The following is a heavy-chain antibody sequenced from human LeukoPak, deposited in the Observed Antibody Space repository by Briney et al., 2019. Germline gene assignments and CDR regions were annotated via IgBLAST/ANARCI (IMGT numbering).Heavy chain of an antibody. CDR2: IAFDGRRK. CDR3: ARDRLYTGYDPVLDL. J-gene: IGHJ5*02. D-gene: IGHD5-12*01. CDR1: GFTLAHYG. Sequence: QTGRSLRLSCAASGFTLAHYGVQWVRQAPGKGLEWVAAIAFDGRRKFYTNSVKGRFTISRDNSNNILFLQMSDLRTEDTALYYCARDRLYTGYDPVLDLWGQGTPVTVSS. V-gene: IGHV3-30*03.